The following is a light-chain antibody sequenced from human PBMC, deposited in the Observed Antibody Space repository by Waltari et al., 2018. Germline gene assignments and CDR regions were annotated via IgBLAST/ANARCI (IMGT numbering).Light chain of an antibody. CDR3: LQRSAWPYS. J-gene: IGKJ2*03. CDR1: QNISTY. V-gene: IGKV3-11*01. Sequence: DIVLTQYPATLSFSPGERATLSCAADQNISTYLAWYQHKPGQPPRLLIYDYFHSASVVPARFSGSGSGTDFTLTITHLAPEVFALYFCLQRSAWPYSFGRGTKLDFK. CDR2: DYF.